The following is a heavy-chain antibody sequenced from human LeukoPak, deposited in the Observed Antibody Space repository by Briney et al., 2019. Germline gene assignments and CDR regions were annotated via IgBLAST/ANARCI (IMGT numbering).Heavy chain of an antibody. CDR2: ISSSSSYI. D-gene: IGHD3-22*01. V-gene: IGHV3-21*01. Sequence: GGSLRLSCAASGFTFSGYSMNWVRQAPGKGLEWVSSISSSSSYIYYADSVKGRFTISRDNAKNSLYLQMNSLRAEDTAVYYCARDGSPITMIVNSGAFDIWGQGTMVTVSS. CDR1: GFTFSGYS. CDR3: ARDGSPITMIVNSGAFDI. J-gene: IGHJ3*02.